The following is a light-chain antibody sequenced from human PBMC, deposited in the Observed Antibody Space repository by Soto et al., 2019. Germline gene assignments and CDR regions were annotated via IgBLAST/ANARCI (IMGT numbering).Light chain of an antibody. Sequence: DIQMTQSPSSLSASVGDRVTITCRAHQDISNYLAWYQQKPGKVPELLIYAASTLRTSVQSLFSGSGSGTVFTLTINNLQPDDVATYYCQKYNSAPNTFGRGTRLEIK. CDR3: QKYNSAPNT. CDR2: AAS. V-gene: IGKV1-27*01. CDR1: QDISNY. J-gene: IGKJ2*01.